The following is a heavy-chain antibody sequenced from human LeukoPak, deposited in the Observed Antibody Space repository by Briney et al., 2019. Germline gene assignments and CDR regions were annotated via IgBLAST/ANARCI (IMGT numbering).Heavy chain of an antibody. Sequence: PGGSLRLSCAASGFTVSSNYMTWVRQAPGKGLEGVSVIYSGGRTYYTDSVKGRFTISRHNSKNTLYLQMNSLRPEDTAVYYCARGWQQQQEIDYWGQGTLVTVSS. J-gene: IGHJ4*02. V-gene: IGHV3-53*04. CDR3: ARGWQQQQEIDY. CDR1: GFTVSSNY. D-gene: IGHD6-13*01. CDR2: IYSGGRT.